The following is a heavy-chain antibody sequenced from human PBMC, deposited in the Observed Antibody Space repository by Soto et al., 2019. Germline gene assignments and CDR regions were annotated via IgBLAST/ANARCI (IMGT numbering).Heavy chain of an antibody. CDR1: GFSLSTSGVG. CDR2: IYWDDDK. CDR3: AHEGYCSSTSCYDAFDI. Sequence: QITLKESGPTLVKPTQTLTLTCTFSGFSLSTSGVGVGWIRQPPGKALEWLALIYWDDDKRYSPSLKSRLTITKDTSKNQVVLTMTNMDPVDTATYYCAHEGYCSSTSCYDAFDIWGQGTMVTVSP. V-gene: IGHV2-5*02. D-gene: IGHD2-2*01. J-gene: IGHJ3*02.